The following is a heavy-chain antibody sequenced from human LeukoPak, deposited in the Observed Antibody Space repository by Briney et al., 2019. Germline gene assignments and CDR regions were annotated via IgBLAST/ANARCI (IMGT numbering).Heavy chain of an antibody. Sequence: GGSLRLSCAASGFTFSTYWIHWVRQAPGKGLVWVSRIKSDGTSINYADSVKGRFTISRDNTKNTVYLQMNSLTAEDTAVYYCARGMFGGYCTDYWGQGTLVTVSS. J-gene: IGHJ4*02. V-gene: IGHV3-74*01. CDR2: IKSDGTSI. CDR3: ARGMFGGYCTDY. D-gene: IGHD3-3*01. CDR1: GFTFSTYW.